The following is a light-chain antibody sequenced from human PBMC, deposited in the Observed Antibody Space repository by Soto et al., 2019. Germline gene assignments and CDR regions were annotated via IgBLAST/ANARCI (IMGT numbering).Light chain of an antibody. V-gene: IGKV1-5*03. J-gene: IGKJ1*01. CDR1: QTISSW. CDR2: KAS. CDR3: QHYNSYSEA. Sequence: DIPMTQAPSTLSGSVGDRVTITCRASQTISSWLAWYQQKPGKAPKLLIYKASTLKSGVPSRFSGSGSGTEFTLSISSRQPDDFATYYCQHYNSYSEAFGQGTKVEL.